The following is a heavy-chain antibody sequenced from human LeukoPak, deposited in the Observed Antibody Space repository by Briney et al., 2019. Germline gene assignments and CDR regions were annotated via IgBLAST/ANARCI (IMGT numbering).Heavy chain of an antibody. D-gene: IGHD3-3*01. CDR1: GFTFSSYA. CDR2: ISYDGSNK. J-gene: IGHJ4*02. CDR3: ARDLEMYNSLINDC. V-gene: IGHV3-30-3*01. Sequence: GGSLRLSCAASGFTFSSYAMHWVRQAPGKGLEWVAVISYDGSNKYYADSVKGRFTISRDNSKNTLYLQMNSLRAEDTAVYYCARDLEMYNSLINDCWGQGTLVTVSS.